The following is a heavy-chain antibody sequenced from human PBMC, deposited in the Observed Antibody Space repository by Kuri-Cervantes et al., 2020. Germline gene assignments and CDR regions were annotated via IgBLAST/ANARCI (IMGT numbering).Heavy chain of an antibody. CDR2: INHSGSS. V-gene: IGHV4-59*08. J-gene: IGHJ6*04. Sequence: GSLRLSCTASGGSISSYYWSWIRQPPGKGLEWIGKINHSGSSNYNPSLKSRVTISVDTSKNQFSLKLSSATAADTAVYYCARWGYSDGSSLWDVWGKGTTVTVSS. D-gene: IGHD5-18*01. CDR3: ARWGYSDGSSLWDV. CDR1: GGSISSYY.